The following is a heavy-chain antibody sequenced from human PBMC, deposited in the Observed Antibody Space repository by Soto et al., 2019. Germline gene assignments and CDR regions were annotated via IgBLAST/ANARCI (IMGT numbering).Heavy chain of an antibody. D-gene: IGHD2-21*02. CDR3: ASVGAYCEGHCNRSSYGVDV. V-gene: IGHV4-39*01. CDR2: MHHSGAT. CDR1: GVSVSSNVYY. Sequence: SETLSLTCSVSGVSVSSNVYYWGWIRQAPGRGLEWIGGMHHSGATYYSLSLESRVTISIDTSKNEFSLRLNSVAAADTAIYYCASVGAYCEGHCNRSSYGVDVWGHGTTVTVSS. J-gene: IGHJ6*02.